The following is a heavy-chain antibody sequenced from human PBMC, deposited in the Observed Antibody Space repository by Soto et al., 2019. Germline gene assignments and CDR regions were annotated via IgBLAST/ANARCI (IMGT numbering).Heavy chain of an antibody. CDR1: GFTVSSNY. Sequence: GGSLRLSCAASGFTVSSNYMSWVRQAPGKGLEWVSVIYSGGSTYYADSVKGRFTISRDNSKNTLYLQMNSLRAEDTAVYYCAIAYCGGDCYFHYWGQGTLVTVSS. V-gene: IGHV3-66*01. D-gene: IGHD2-21*01. J-gene: IGHJ4*02. CDR3: AIAYCGGDCYFHY. CDR2: IYSGGST.